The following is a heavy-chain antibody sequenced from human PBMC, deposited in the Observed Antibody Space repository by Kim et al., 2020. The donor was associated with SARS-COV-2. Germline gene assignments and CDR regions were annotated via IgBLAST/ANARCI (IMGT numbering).Heavy chain of an antibody. CDR1: GFTFSDYY. Sequence: GGSLRLSCAASGFTFSDYYMSWIRQAPGKGLEWVSYISSSSSYTNYADSVKGRFTISRDNAKNSLYLQMNSLRAEDTAVYYCARDHSTYYYDSSGYYRALTPEYYSYGMDVWGQGTTVTVSS. V-gene: IGHV3-11*05. CDR2: ISSSSSYT. CDR3: ARDHSTYYYDSSGYYRALTPEYYSYGMDV. J-gene: IGHJ6*02. D-gene: IGHD3-22*01.